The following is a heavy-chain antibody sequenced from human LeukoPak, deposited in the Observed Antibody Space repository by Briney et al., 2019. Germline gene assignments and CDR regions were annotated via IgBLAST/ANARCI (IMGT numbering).Heavy chain of an antibody. CDR3: ATVTSTPRSYYFAS. Sequence: PGGSLRLSCAASGCTFSSYSMNWVRQAPGKGLEWVSSISSSSSYIYYADSVKGRFTISRDNAKNSLYLQMNSLRAEDTAVYYCATVTSTPRSYYFASWGQGTLVTVSS. CDR2: ISSSSSYI. V-gene: IGHV3-21*01. J-gene: IGHJ4*02. D-gene: IGHD1-20*01. CDR1: GCTFSSYS.